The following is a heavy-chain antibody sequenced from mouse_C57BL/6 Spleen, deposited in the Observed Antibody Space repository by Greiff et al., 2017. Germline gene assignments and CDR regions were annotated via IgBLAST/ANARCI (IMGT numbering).Heavy chain of an antibody. J-gene: IGHJ4*01. V-gene: IGHV1-22*01. D-gene: IGHD1-1*01. CDR2: INPNNGGT. CDR3: ARGDYYYGPMDY. CDR1: GYTFTDYN. Sequence: EVKLVESGPELVKPGASVKMSCKASGYTFTDYNMHWVKQSHGKSLEWIGYINPNNGGTSYNQKFKGKATLTVNKSSSTAYMELRSLTSEDSAVYYCARGDYYYGPMDYWGQGTSVTVSS.